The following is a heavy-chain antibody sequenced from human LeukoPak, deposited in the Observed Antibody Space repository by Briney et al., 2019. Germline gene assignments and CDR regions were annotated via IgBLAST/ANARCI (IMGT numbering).Heavy chain of an antibody. Sequence: ASVKVSCKASGYTFTSYYMHWVRQAPGQGLEWMGIINPSGGSTSYAQKFQGRVTMTRDTSTSTVYMELSSLRSEDTVVYYCARAWGVDAFDIWGQGTMVTVSS. CDR2: INPSGGST. D-gene: IGHD7-27*01. J-gene: IGHJ3*02. CDR1: GYTFTSYY. CDR3: ARAWGVDAFDI. V-gene: IGHV1-46*01.